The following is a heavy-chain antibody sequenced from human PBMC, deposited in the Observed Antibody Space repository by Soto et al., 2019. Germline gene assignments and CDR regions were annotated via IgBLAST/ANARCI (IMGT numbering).Heavy chain of an antibody. CDR2: IYHSGST. V-gene: IGHV4-30-2*01. J-gene: IGHJ4*02. Sequence: NPSETLSLTCAVSGGSISSGGYSWSWIRQPPGKGLEWIGYIYHSGSTYYNPSLKSRVTISVDRSKNQFSLKLSSVTAADTAVYYCARDRGDTAMFFDYWGQGTLVTVS. D-gene: IGHD5-18*01. CDR1: GGSISSGGYS. CDR3: ARDRGDTAMFFDY.